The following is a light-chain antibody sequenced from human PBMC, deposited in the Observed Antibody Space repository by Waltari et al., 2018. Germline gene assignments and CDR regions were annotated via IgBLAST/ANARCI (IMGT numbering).Light chain of an antibody. Sequence: DVVMSPSPLSVPVTVGQVASISCRYSQSLLFSDGKIYLNWFPQRPGQSPRRLIYKVSNRESGVPDRFSGSGSVTDFTLKITRVEAGDVGVYFCMQGAHWPRTFGQG. CDR2: KVS. CDR3: MQGAHWPRT. CDR1: QSLLFSDGKIY. J-gene: IGKJ1*01. V-gene: IGKV2-30*01.